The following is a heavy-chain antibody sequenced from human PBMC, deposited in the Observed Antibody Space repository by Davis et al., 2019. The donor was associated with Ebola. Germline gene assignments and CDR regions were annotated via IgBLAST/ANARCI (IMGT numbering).Heavy chain of an antibody. J-gene: IGHJ4*02. V-gene: IGHV4-39*01. CDR2: ISYSGNT. CDR3: ATVIFSSGYYPTYYFDY. D-gene: IGHD3-3*01. Sequence: SETLSLTCSVSGDSISSSLYYGGWIRQPPGKGLEWIGTISYSGNTYSTPSLKSRVTTSADTSKNQFSLKLSSVTATDTAVYYCATVIFSSGYYPTYYFDYWGQGTLVTVSS. CDR1: GDSISSSLYY.